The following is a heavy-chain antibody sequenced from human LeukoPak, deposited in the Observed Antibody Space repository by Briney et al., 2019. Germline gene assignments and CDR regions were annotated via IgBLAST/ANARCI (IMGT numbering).Heavy chain of an antibody. J-gene: IGHJ5*02. CDR2: TYYRSKWYI. CDR1: GDSVSSYTAG. V-gene: IGHV6-1*01. D-gene: IGHD3-10*01. CDR3: TGGGLVRGAPHWFDP. Sequence: SQTLSLTCAISGDSVSSYTAGWNWIRQSPSRGLEWLGRTYYRSKWYIDYTESVKGRISINPDTSKNQFSLQLDSVTPEDTAVYYCTGGGLVRGAPHWFDPWSQGTLVTVSS.